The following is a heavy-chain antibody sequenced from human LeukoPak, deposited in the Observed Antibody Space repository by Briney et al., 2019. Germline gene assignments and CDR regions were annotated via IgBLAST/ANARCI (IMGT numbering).Heavy chain of an antibody. CDR3: ARGGRDGSTFDY. CDR1: GGSFSGYY. J-gene: IGHJ4*02. Sequence: SETLSLTCAVYGGSFSGYYWSWIRQPPGKGLEWIGEINHSGSTNYNPSLKSRVTISVDTSKTQFSLKLSSVTAADTAVYYCARGGRDGSTFDYWGQGTLVIVSS. V-gene: IGHV4-34*01. CDR2: INHSGST. D-gene: IGHD3-10*01.